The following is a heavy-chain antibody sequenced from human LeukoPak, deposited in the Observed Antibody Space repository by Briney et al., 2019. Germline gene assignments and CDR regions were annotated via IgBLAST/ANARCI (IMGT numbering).Heavy chain of an antibody. CDR2: IYPGDSDT. J-gene: IGHJ3*02. Sequence: GESLKISCKASGYSFTDYWIGWVRQMPGKGLEWMGIIYPGDSDTGYSPSFQGQVTISADRSITTAYLQWKSLKASDTAIYYCARTEKEKSRPRDAFDIWGQGTPVTISS. CDR1: GYSFTDYW. CDR3: ARTEKEKSRPRDAFDI. V-gene: IGHV5-51*01. D-gene: IGHD1-14*01.